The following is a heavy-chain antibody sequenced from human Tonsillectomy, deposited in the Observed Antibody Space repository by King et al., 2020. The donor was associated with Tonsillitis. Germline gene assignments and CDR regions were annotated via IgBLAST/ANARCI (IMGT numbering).Heavy chain of an antibody. Sequence: VQLVESGGGLVQPGRSLRLSCAASGFTFDDYAMYWVRQAPGKGLEWVSGISWNSGSIDYADSVKGRFTISRDNAKNSLYLQMNSLRAEDTALYYCAKDIGQWLGGGLDYWGQGTLVTVSS. J-gene: IGHJ4*02. CDR1: GFTFDDYA. D-gene: IGHD6-19*01. CDR2: ISWNSGSI. CDR3: AKDIGQWLGGGLDY. V-gene: IGHV3-9*01.